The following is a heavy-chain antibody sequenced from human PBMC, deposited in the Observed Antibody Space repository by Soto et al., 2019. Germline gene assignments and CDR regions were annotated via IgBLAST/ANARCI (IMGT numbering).Heavy chain of an antibody. Sequence: PSETLSLTCTVSGGSISSYYWSWIRQPPGKGLEWIGYIYYSGSTNYNPSLKSRVTISVDTSKNQFSLKLSSVTAADTAVYYCARGGYDILTGYFDYWGQGTLVTVSS. CDR2: IYYSGST. D-gene: IGHD3-9*01. CDR3: ARGGYDILTGYFDY. CDR1: GGSISSYY. J-gene: IGHJ4*02. V-gene: IGHV4-59*01.